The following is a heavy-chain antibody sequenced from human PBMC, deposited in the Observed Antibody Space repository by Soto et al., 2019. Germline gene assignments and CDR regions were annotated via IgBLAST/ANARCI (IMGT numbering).Heavy chain of an antibody. CDR1: GFSPSATGVG. CDR2: IYWDDDK. V-gene: IGHV2-5*02. J-gene: IGHJ4*02. Sequence: QITLKESGPTLVKPTQTLTLTCTFSGFSPSATGVGVAWIRQPPGKALEWLALIYWDDDKRYSPSLKSRLTITKDTSKNPVVLTMPTMDPVDTGTYYCAHRTNDSYFQYWGQGTLVTVSS. CDR3: AHRTNDSYFQY.